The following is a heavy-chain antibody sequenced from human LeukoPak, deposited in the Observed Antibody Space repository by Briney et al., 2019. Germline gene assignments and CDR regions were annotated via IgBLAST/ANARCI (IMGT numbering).Heavy chain of an antibody. J-gene: IGHJ4*02. CDR1: GGSISSYY. V-gene: IGHV4-4*07. Sequence: SETLSLTCTVSGGSISSYYWSWIRQPAGKGLEWIGRLDTSGSTNYNPSFKSRVTMSGDTSKKQFSLKLSSVTAADTAVYYCASTTYYYDSSGYYFLDYWGQGTLVTVSS. CDR3: ASTTYYYDSSGYYFLDY. D-gene: IGHD3-22*01. CDR2: LDTSGST.